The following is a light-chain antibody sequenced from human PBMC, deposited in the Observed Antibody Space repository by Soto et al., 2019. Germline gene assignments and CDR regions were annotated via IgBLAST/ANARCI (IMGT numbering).Light chain of an antibody. V-gene: IGKV3-15*01. CDR3: QQYNNWPPWT. J-gene: IGKJ1*01. CDR1: QSVSDK. Sequence: VMTQSPATLSVSPGERATFSCRASQSVSDKLAWYQQKPGQAPRLLIYHASTRATGIPARFSGSGSGTEFTLTISSLQSEDFAVYYCQQYNNWPPWTFGQGTKLDIK. CDR2: HAS.